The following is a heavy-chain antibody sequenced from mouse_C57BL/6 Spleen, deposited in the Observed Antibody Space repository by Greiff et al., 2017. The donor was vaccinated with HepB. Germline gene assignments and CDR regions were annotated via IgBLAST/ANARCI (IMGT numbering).Heavy chain of an antibody. D-gene: IGHD2-2*01. V-gene: IGHV5-17*01. CDR3: ARDGYDLYY. J-gene: IGHJ2*01. CDR2: ISSGSSTI. CDR1: GFTFSDYG. Sequence: EVKVVESGGGLVKPGGSLKLSCAASGFTFSDYGMHWVRQAPEKGLEWVAYISSGSSTIYYADTVKGRFTISRDNAKNTLFLQMTSLRSEDTAMYYCARDGYDLYYWGQGTTLTVSS.